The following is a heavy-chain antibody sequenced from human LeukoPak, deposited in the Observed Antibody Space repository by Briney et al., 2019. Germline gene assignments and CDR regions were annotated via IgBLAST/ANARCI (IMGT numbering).Heavy chain of an antibody. J-gene: IGHJ6*03. V-gene: IGHV4-39*01. Sequence: PSETLSLTCTVSGGSISSSSYYWGWIRQPPGKGLEWIGSIYYSGSTYYNPSLKSRVTISVDTSKNQLSLKLSSVTAADTAVYYCALRITIFGVVIMEPMDVWGKGTTVTVSS. CDR3: ALRITIFGVVIMEPMDV. CDR2: IYYSGST. CDR1: GGSISSSSYY. D-gene: IGHD3-3*01.